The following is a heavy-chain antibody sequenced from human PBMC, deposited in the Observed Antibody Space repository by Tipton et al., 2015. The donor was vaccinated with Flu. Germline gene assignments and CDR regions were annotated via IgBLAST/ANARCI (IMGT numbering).Heavy chain of an antibody. CDR2: IKQDGSER. Sequence: GSLRLSCVVSGFTFSDYWLAWVRRAPGKGLEWVANIKQDGSERYYVNSVKGRFNISRDNANNSLFLQMLSLRAGDTARYDCAAFKNPVYWGQGTLVTVST. V-gene: IGHV3-7*01. J-gene: IGHJ4*02. D-gene: IGHD2/OR15-2a*01. CDR1: GFTFSDYW. CDR3: AAFKNPVY.